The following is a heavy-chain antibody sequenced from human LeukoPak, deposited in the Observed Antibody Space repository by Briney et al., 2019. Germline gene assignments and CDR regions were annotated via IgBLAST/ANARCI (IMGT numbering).Heavy chain of an antibody. CDR3: ARRRVCYYAFEI. D-gene: IGHD3-10*01. CDR2: IIPIFVTA. CDR1: GGTFSSYA. Sequence: SVNVSCKASGGTFSSYAISWVRQAPGHGLEGMGGIIPIFVTANYAQKFQCRVTITAHQCTSTAYKEPSRLRSEDPAVYYRARRRVCYYAFEIWGQGTMVTVSS. V-gene: IGHV1-69*13. J-gene: IGHJ3*02.